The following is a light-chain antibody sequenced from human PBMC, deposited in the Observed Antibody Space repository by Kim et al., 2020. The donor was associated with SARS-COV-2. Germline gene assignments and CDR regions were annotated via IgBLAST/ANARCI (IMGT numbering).Light chain of an antibody. CDR1: NIGTIG. Sequence: SYELTQPPSESVAPGKTARITCGGDNIGTIGVHWFQQKPGQAPVLVIYYNRERPSGIPERFSGSTSGNTATLTISRVEAGDEADYYCHVYESSSDHWVFG. CDR3: HVYESSSDHWV. V-gene: IGLV3-21*01. J-gene: IGLJ3*02. CDR2: YNR.